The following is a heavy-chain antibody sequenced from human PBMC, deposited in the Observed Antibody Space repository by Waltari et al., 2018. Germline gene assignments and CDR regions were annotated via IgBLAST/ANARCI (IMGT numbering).Heavy chain of an antibody. D-gene: IGHD1-26*01. CDR1: GFTVSTTY. CDR2: LYTGGST. V-gene: IGHV3-53*01. J-gene: IGHJ4*02. Sequence: EVQLVESGGGLIQPGGSLRLSCAVSGFTVSTTYMTWVRQTPGKGMEWGSTLYTGGSTYYAEAVKGRFTISRDNSKNTLYLQVNSLRAEDTAVYFCARDGNSSFHFDYWGQGTLVTVSS. CDR3: ARDGNSSFHFDY.